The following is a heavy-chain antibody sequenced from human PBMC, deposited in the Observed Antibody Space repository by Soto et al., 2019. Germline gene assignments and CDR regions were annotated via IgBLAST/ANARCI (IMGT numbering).Heavy chain of an antibody. V-gene: IGHV3-49*03. D-gene: IGHD6-19*01. CDR2: IRSQPYGGTT. J-gene: IGHJ1*01. CDR1: GFPFANFL. Sequence: EVYLVESGGGLVEPGRSLRLSCTGSGFPFANFLMSWFRQAPGKGLEWVGFIRSQPYGGTTQYAASVRGRFTISRDDSKGIAYLQMNSLESEDSGVYYCIGSFPFWGQGTLVTVSS. CDR3: IGSFPF.